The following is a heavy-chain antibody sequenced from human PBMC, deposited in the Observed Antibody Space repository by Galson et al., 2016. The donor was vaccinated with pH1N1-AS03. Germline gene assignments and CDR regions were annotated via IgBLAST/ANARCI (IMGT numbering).Heavy chain of an antibody. J-gene: IGHJ4*02. D-gene: IGHD2-8*01. V-gene: IGHV2-5*02. CDR1: GFSLSTGGVH. Sequence: PALVKPPQTLTLTCTFSGFSLSTGGVHVAWIRQPPGKALEWLALIFWDGETRYSPSLSSRLTITKDTSKNQVVLTMTNMDPADTGTYYCARSTHVNEGLDYWGQGTLVTVSS. CDR2: IFWDGET. CDR3: ARSTHVNEGLDY.